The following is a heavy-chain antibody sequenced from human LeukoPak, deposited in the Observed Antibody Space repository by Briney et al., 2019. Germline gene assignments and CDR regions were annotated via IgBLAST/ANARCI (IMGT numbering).Heavy chain of an antibody. D-gene: IGHD1-26*01. J-gene: IGHJ3*02. CDR3: ARSLLSYSDAFDI. CDR2: IYHSGST. CDR1: GGAISSFVYA. V-gene: IGHV4-30-2*01. Sequence: SETLCLTCAVSGGAISSFVYAGRGIRRPPGRGRDWIGYIYHSGSTYYNPSLKSRVTISVDRSKNQFSLKLSSVTAADTAVYYCARSLLSYSDAFDIWGQGTMVTVSS.